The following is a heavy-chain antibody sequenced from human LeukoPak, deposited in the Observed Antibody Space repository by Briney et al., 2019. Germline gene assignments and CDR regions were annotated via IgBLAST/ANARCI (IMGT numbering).Heavy chain of an antibody. CDR1: GFTFSSYE. Sequence: PGGSLRLSCAAFGFTFSSYEMNWVRQAPGKGLEWVSYISSSGSTIYYADSVKGRFTISRDNAKNSLYLQMNSLRAEDTAVYYCARLGTHYDFWSGYLGGDYWGQGTLVTVSS. CDR2: ISSSGSTI. D-gene: IGHD3-3*01. V-gene: IGHV3-48*03. CDR3: ARLGTHYDFWSGYLGGDY. J-gene: IGHJ4*02.